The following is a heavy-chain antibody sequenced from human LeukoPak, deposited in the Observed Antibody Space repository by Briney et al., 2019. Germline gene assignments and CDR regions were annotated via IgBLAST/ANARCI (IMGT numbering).Heavy chain of an antibody. CDR3: ARHRNEYDYGDYQVIDY. J-gene: IGHJ4*02. Sequence: SETLSLTCTVSGGSISSSSYYWGWIRQPPGKGLEWIGSIYYSGSTYYNPSLKSRVTISVDTSKNQFSLKLSSVTAADTAMYYCARHRNEYDYGDYQVIDYWGQGTLVTVSS. CDR2: IYYSGST. CDR1: GGSISSSSYY. V-gene: IGHV4-39*01. D-gene: IGHD4-17*01.